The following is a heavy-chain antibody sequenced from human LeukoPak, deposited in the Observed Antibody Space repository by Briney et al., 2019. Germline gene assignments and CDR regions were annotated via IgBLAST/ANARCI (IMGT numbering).Heavy chain of an antibody. V-gene: IGHV3-9*01. Sequence: GGSLRLSCAASGFTFDDYAMHWVRQAPGKGLEWVSGISWNSGSIGYADSVKGRFTISRDNAKNSLYLQMNSLRAEDTALYYCARAHYYDSSGYYDYWGQGTLVTVSS. D-gene: IGHD3-22*01. J-gene: IGHJ4*02. CDR3: ARAHYYDSSGYYDY. CDR2: ISWNSGSI. CDR1: GFTFDDYA.